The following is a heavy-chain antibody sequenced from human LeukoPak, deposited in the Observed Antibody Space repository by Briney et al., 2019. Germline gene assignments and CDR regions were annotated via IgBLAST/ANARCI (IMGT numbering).Heavy chain of an antibody. Sequence: SETLSLTCTVSGYSISSGYYWGWIRQPPGKGLEWIGSIYHSGGTYYNPSLKSRVTISVDTSKNQFSLKLSSVTAADTAVYYCARVTITIFGVVRSQYNWFDPWGQGTLVTVSS. CDR2: IYHSGGT. CDR1: GYSISSGYY. CDR3: ARVTITIFGVVRSQYNWFDP. V-gene: IGHV4-38-2*02. D-gene: IGHD3-3*01. J-gene: IGHJ5*02.